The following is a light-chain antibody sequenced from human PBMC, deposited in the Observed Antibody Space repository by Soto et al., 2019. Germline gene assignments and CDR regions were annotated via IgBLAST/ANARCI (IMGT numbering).Light chain of an antibody. CDR3: QQRNSWPLT. J-gene: IGKJ4*01. CDR1: QSVSSSY. V-gene: IGKV3D-20*02. CDR2: GTS. Sequence: TKWPGTGSMSIGKEGTRSWRASQSVSSSYLAWYQQKPGQAPRLLIYGTSSRATGIPDRFSGSGSGTDFTLTISSLEPEDFAFYYCQQRNSWPLTFGGGTKVDIK.